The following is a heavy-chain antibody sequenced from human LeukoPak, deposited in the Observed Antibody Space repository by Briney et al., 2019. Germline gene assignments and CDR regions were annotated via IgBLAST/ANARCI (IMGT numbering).Heavy chain of an antibody. J-gene: IGHJ4*02. CDR2: IDYSGST. Sequence: SETLSLTCTVSGGPISSYYWSWMRQPPGKGLEWIGYIDYSGSTNYNPSLKSRVTISVDTSKNQFSLKLSSVTAADTAVYYCARGGIAVAGTFETFDYWGQGTLVTVSS. CDR3: ARGGIAVAGTFETFDY. CDR1: GGPISSYY. D-gene: IGHD6-19*01. V-gene: IGHV4-59*01.